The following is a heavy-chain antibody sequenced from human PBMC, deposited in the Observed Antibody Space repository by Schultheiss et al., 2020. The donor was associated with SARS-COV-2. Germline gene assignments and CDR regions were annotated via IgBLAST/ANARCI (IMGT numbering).Heavy chain of an antibody. Sequence: GGSLRLSCAASGFTFSNAWMSWVRQAPGKGLEWVGRIKSKTDGGTTDYAAPVKGRFTISRDDSKNTLYLQMNSLKTEDTAVYYCNTDLSGSYQPDYWGQGTLVTVSS. CDR2: IKSKTDGGTT. V-gene: IGHV3-15*01. J-gene: IGHJ4*02. CDR1: GFTFSNAW. D-gene: IGHD1-26*01. CDR3: NTDLSGSYQPDY.